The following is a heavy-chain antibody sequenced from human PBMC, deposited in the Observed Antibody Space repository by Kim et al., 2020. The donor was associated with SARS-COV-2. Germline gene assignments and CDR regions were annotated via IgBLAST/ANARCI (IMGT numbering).Heavy chain of an antibody. CDR3: ARVYVTYYYGMDV. Sequence: SETLSLTCTVSGGSISSSSYYWGWIRQPPGKGLEWIGSIYYSGSTYYNPSLKSRVTISVDTSKNQFSLKLSSVTAADTAVYYCARVYVTYYYGMDVWGQGTTVTVSS. CDR2: IYYSGST. CDR1: GGSISSSSYY. V-gene: IGHV4-39*01. J-gene: IGHJ6*02. D-gene: IGHD2-21*02.